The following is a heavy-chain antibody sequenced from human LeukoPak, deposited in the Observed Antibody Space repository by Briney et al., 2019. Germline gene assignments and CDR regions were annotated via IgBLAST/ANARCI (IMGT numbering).Heavy chain of an antibody. V-gene: IGHV1-18*01. D-gene: IGHD6-13*01. Sequence: GASVKVSCKASGYTFTSYGISWVRQAPGQGLEWMGWISAYNGNTNYAQKLQGRVTMTTDTSTSTAYMELRSLRSDDTAVYYCARDRAPLTIAAAGTAAFDIWGQGTMVTVSS. J-gene: IGHJ3*02. CDR2: ISAYNGNT. CDR1: GYTFTSYG. CDR3: ARDRAPLTIAAAGTAAFDI.